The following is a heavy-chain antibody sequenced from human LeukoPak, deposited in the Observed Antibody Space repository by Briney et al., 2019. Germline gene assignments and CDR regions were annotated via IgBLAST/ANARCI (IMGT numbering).Heavy chain of an antibody. CDR2: ISYDGSNK. D-gene: IGHD4-17*01. CDR3: ARHGPRYGEVDY. V-gene: IGHV3-30-3*01. CDR1: GFTFSSYA. Sequence: PGGSLRLSCAASGFTFSSYAMHWVRQAPGKGLEWVAVISYDGSNKYYADSVKGRFTISRDNSKNTLYLQMNSLRAEDTAVYYCARHGPRYGEVDYWGQGTLVTVSS. J-gene: IGHJ4*02.